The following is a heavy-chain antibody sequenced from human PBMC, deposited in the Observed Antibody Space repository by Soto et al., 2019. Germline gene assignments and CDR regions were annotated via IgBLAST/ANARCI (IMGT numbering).Heavy chain of an antibody. Sequence: EVQLVESGGGLVQPGGSLRLSCAPSGLSVSRNSMNWVRQAPGTGLAWVSVISSGGRTYSGDSVKGRFTISRDNSKNTLYRQTNRLRAEDTAVYDWARAVWCGEKGYDYYGMDVWGQGTTVTVSS. CDR2: ISSGGRT. V-gene: IGHV3-66*01. D-gene: IGHD3-10*01. CDR1: GLSVSRNS. J-gene: IGHJ6*02. CDR3: ARAVWCGEKGYDYYGMDV.